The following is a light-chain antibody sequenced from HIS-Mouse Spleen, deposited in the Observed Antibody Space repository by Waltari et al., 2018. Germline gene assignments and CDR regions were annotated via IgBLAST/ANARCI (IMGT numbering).Light chain of an antibody. Sequence: DIQLTQSPSFLSASVGDRVTITCRASQGISSYLACYQQKPGKAPKLLIYAASTLQSGVPSRFSGSGSGTEFTLTISSLQPEDSATYYCQQLNSYPPTFGQGTKVEIK. CDR1: QGISSY. CDR3: QQLNSYPPT. J-gene: IGKJ1*01. CDR2: AAS. V-gene: IGKV1-9*01.